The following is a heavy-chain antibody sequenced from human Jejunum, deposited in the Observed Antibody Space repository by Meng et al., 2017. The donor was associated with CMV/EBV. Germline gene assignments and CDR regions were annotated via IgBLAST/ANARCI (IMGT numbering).Heavy chain of an antibody. D-gene: IGHD3-22*01. V-gene: IGHV4-34*01. Sequence: LTCAVYGGSFSGYYWSWIRQPPGKGLEWIGRIDQSGSTKYNPSLKSRVTISVDTSKNRFSLKLSSVTAADTAVYYCARGYYDTSPFYWGQGTLVTVSS. CDR1: GGSFSGYY. CDR3: ARGYYDTSPFY. J-gene: IGHJ4*02. CDR2: IDQSGST.